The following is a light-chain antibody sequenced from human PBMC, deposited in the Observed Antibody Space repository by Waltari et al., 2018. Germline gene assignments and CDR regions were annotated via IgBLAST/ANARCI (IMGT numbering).Light chain of an antibody. CDR3: SSRTGSSTLYV. CDR1: SSDVGGDNY. V-gene: IGLV2-14*01. CDR2: DVY. Sequence: QSALTQPASASGSPGHPITISCPGPSSDVGGDNYVSWYQQHPGTAPKLTIYDVYHRPSGVSNRFSGSKSGNTASLTISGLQAEDEADYYCSSRTGSSTLYVFGTGTKVTVL. J-gene: IGLJ1*01.